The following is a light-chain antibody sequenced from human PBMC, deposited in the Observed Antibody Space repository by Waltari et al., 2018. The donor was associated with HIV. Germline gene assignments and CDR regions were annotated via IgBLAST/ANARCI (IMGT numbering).Light chain of an antibody. CDR3: QQYNNWPPT. CDR2: GAS. CDR1: QSVSSN. J-gene: IGKJ2*01. Sequence: EIVMTQSPATLSVSPGERATLSCRASQSVSSNLAWYQQKPGQAPRLLIYGASTRTTGIAPRFSGSGSETEFTLTINSLQSEDFAVYYCQQYNNWPPTFGQGTKLDIK. V-gene: IGKV3-15*01.